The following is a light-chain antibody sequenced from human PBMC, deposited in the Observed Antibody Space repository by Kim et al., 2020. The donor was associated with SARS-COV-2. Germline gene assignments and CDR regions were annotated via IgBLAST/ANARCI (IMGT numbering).Light chain of an antibody. CDR1: QSVKNN. CDR2: GAS. CDR3: QQYNNWPPNT. J-gene: IGKJ2*01. V-gene: IGKV3-15*01. Sequence: VSPVERATLSCRASQSVKNNLAWYQQKPGQAPRLLIYGASTRATGIPARFSGGGSGTEFTLTINSLQSEDFAVYFCQQYNNWPPNTFGQGTKLEI.